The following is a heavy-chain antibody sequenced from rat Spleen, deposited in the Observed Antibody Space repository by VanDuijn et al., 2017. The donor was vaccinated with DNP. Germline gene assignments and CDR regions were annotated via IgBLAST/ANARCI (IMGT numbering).Heavy chain of an antibody. CDR3: AKAGGYSPWYFDY. V-gene: IGHV5S11*01. D-gene: IGHD1-11*01. J-gene: IGHJ2*01. CDR1: GFTFSIYG. Sequence: EVQLVESGGGLVQPGRSLKLSCAASGFTFSIYGMAWVRQAPTKGLEWVASISAGGGNTYYRDSVKGRFTISRDNAKSTLYLQMDSLRSEETATYYCAKAGGYSPWYFDYWGQGVMVTVSS. CDR2: ISAGGGNT.